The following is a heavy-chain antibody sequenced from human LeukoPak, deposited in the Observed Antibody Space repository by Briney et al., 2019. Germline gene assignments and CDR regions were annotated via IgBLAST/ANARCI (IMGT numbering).Heavy chain of an antibody. CDR3: ARDSYFDY. V-gene: IGHV3-53*01. CDR1: EFTISSDY. CDR2: IYSGGST. J-gene: IGHJ4*02. Sequence: GGSLRLSCAASEFTISSDYMSSVRQAPGKGLEWVSVIYSGGSTYYADSVKGRFTITRDNSKNTLYLQMNTLRAVDTAVYYCARDSYFDYWGQGTLVTVSS.